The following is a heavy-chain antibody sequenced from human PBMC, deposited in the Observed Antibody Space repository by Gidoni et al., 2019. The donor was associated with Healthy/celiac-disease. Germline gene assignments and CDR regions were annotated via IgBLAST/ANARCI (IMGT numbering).Heavy chain of an antibody. V-gene: IGHV3-30*01. Sequence: QVQLVESGGGVVQPGRSLRLSCAASGFTFSSYAMHWVRQAPGKGLEWVAVISYDGSNKYYADSVKGRFTISRDNSKNTLYLQMNSLRAEDTAVYYCASGGPSYSSGWYVDWGKGTLVTVSS. CDR2: ISYDGSNK. D-gene: IGHD6-19*01. CDR1: GFTFSSYA. CDR3: ASGGPSYSSGWYVD. J-gene: IGHJ4*02.